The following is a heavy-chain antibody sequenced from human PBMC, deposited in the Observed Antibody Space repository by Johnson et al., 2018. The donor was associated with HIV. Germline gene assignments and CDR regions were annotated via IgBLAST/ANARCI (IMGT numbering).Heavy chain of an antibody. CDR1: GFTFSSYA. CDR2: ISYDGSNK. V-gene: IGHV3-30*04. D-gene: IGHD6-6*01. Sequence: QVQLVESGGGVVQPGRSLRLSCAASGFTFSSYAMHWVRQAPGKGLEWVAVISYDGSNKYYADSVKGRFTISRDNSKNTLYLQMNSLRTEDKAVYYCARWKQLVNAFDIWGQGTMVAVSS. CDR3: ARWKQLVNAFDI. J-gene: IGHJ3*02.